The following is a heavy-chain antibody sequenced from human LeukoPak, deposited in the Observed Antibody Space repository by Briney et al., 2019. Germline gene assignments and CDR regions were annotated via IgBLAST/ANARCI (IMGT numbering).Heavy chain of an antibody. J-gene: IGHJ4*02. D-gene: IGHD1-26*01. V-gene: IGHV3-43D*03. CDR1: GFSFDDFA. Sequence: HTGGSLRLSCAASGFSFDDFAMHWVRQPPGKGLEWVSLVTWDGYSTTYADSVQGRFTISRDNSKNLLYLQMNSLRAEDTAIYYCAKAIGSSSTKTIDFWGQGTLVTVSS. CDR3: AKAIGSSSTKTIDF. CDR2: VTWDGYST.